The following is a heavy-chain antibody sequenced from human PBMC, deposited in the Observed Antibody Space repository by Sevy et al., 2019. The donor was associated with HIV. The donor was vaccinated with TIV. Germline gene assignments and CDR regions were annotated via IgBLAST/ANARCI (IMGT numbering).Heavy chain of an antibody. J-gene: IGHJ4*02. D-gene: IGHD3-9*01. V-gene: IGHV5-51*01. Sequence: GESLKISCKASGYSFSNSWIGWVRQMPGKGLEWMGIIYPGDSNTRYSPSFQGQVTISADKSISTAFLQWRSLKASDTALYYCARRRDYAMLTTYYMPGYFEYWGQGTLVTVSS. CDR3: ARRRDYAMLTTYYMPGYFEY. CDR1: GYSFSNSW. CDR2: IYPGDSNT.